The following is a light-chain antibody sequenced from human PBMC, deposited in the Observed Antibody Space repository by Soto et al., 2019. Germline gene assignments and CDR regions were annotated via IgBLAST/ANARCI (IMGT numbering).Light chain of an antibody. CDR3: QSYDSSLTTDV. CDR1: SSDIGAGYD. J-gene: IGLJ1*01. Sequence: QSVLTQPPSVSEAPGQRVTISCTGTSSDIGAGYDVHWYQQLPGAAPKLLIYSNAIRPSGVPDRFSASKSGTSASLAITGLRAEDEADYYCQSYDSSLTTDVFGTGTKLTVL. V-gene: IGLV1-40*01. CDR2: SNA.